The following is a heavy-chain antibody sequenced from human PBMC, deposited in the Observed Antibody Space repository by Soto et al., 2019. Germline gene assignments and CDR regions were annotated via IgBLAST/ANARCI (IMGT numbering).Heavy chain of an antibody. CDR3: ARRGGSYFLDYYGMDV. J-gene: IGHJ6*02. CDR1: GGSISSSSYY. CDR2: IYYSGST. D-gene: IGHD1-26*01. Sequence: SETLSLTCTVSGGSISSSSYYWGWIRQPPGKGLEWIGSIYYSGSTNYNPSLKSRVTISVDTSKNQFSLKLSSVTAADTAVYYCARRGGSYFLDYYGMDVWGQGTTVTVSS. V-gene: IGHV4-39*07.